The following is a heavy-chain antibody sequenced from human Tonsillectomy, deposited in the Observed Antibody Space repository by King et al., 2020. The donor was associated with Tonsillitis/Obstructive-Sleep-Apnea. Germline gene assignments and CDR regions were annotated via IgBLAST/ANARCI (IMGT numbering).Heavy chain of an antibody. CDR1: GYSFTSYW. CDR3: ASYTYYYDSSGYYFFDY. J-gene: IGHJ4*02. Sequence: QLVQSGAEVKKPGESLKISCKGSGYSFTSYWIGWVRQMPGNGLEWMGIIYPGDSDTRYSPYFQGQVTISADKSISTAYLQWSSLKASDTAMYYCASYTYYYDSSGYYFFDYWGQGTLVTVSS. D-gene: IGHD3-22*01. V-gene: IGHV5-51*03. CDR2: IYPGDSDT.